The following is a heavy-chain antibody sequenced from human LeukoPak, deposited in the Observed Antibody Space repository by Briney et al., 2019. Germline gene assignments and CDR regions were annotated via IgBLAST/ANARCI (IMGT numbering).Heavy chain of an antibody. CDR3: ARHNRWGDYSFDY. Sequence: PSETLSLTCTVSGGSISSGSYYWSWIRQPAGTGLEWIGRIYTSGSTNYNPSLKSRVTISVDTSKNQFSLKLSSVTAADTAVYYCARHNRWGDYSFDYWGQGTLVTVSS. J-gene: IGHJ4*02. D-gene: IGHD4-17*01. V-gene: IGHV4-61*02. CDR2: IYTSGST. CDR1: GGSISSGSYY.